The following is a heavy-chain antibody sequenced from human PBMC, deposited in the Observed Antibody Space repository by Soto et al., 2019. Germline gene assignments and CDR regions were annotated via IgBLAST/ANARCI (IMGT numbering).Heavy chain of an antibody. CDR1: GHSISSTDN. CDR3: ARDSVYFDY. CDR2: YYLDGGT. D-gene: IGHD3-10*01. Sequence: SETLSLTCAVSGHSISSTDNWGWIRQPPGKGLEWIGSYYLDGGTSYNPSLKSRVTISADTYKNQFSLKLTSVTAAETAVYYCARDSVYFDYWGRGTLVTVS. J-gene: IGHJ4*02. V-gene: IGHV4-38-2*01.